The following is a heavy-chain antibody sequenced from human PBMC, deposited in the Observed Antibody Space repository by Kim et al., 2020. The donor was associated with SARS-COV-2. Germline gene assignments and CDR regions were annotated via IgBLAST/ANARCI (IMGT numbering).Heavy chain of an antibody. D-gene: IGHD1-1*01. Sequence: GGSLRLSCAASGFTFSSYAMHWVRQAPGKGLEWVAVISYDGSNKYYADSVKGRFTISRDNSKNTLYLQMNSLRAEDTAVYYCASWDTGNWNRQSYGMDVWGQGTTVTVSS. CDR1: GFTFSSYA. CDR3: ASWDTGNWNRQSYGMDV. V-gene: IGHV3-30-3*01. J-gene: IGHJ6*02. CDR2: ISYDGSNK.